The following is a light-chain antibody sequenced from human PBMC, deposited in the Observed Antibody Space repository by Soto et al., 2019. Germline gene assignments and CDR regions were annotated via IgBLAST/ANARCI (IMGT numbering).Light chain of an antibody. J-gene: IGKJ2*01. CDR1: QSVSSR. Sequence: EIVMTQSPATLSASPGERATVFCRASQSVSSRLAWYQQKPAQAPRLLIYDASTRATGIPARFSGSGSGTEFTLTISSLQSEDFAVYYCQQYKNWPPEYTFGQGTKLEIK. CDR3: QQYKNWPPEYT. V-gene: IGKV3-15*01. CDR2: DAS.